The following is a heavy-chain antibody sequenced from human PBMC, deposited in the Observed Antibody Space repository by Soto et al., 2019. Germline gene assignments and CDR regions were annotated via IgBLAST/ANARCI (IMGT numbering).Heavy chain of an antibody. Sequence: GGSLRLSCAASGLTVSTSYMSWVRQAPGKGLQWVSVIYSAGSTYYSNSVKARFTISRDISTNMVYLQMNSLTDEDTAVYYCARAREPEYSSAIFFDIWGQGALVTASS. J-gene: IGHJ4*02. D-gene: IGHD6-19*01. CDR3: ARAREPEYSSAIFFDI. CDR2: IYSAGST. CDR1: GLTVSTSY. V-gene: IGHV3-53*01.